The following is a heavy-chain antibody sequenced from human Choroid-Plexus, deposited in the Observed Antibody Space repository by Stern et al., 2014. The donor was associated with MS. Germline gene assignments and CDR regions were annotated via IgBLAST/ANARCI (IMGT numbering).Heavy chain of an antibody. J-gene: IGHJ6*02. CDR1: GYIFTAYY. CDR2: INPNTGGT. Sequence: VQLVESGAEVKKPGASVKVSCKTSGYIFTAYYIHWVRQAPGQGLEWMAWINPNTGGTKYAQKFQGRVTMSRDTSIRTAYVELSSLTSDDTAVYYCARDQRGITIFGVVTDYYYLGMDVWGQGTTVTVSS. D-gene: IGHD3-3*01. V-gene: IGHV1-2*02. CDR3: ARDQRGITIFGVVTDYYYLGMDV.